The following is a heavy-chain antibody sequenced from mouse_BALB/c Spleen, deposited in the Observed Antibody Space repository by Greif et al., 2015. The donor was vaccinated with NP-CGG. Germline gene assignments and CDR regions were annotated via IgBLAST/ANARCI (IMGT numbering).Heavy chain of an antibody. CDR1: GYSITSGYY. D-gene: IGHD4-1*01. J-gene: IGHJ2*01. V-gene: IGHV3-6*02. CDR3: AITGRGYYFDY. Sequence: EVKLQESGPGLVKPSQSLSLTCSVTGYSITSGYYWNWIRQFPGNKLEWMGYISYDGSNNYNPSLKNRISITRDTSKNQFFLKLNSVTTEDTATYYCAITGRGYYFDYWGQGTTLTVSS. CDR2: ISYDGSN.